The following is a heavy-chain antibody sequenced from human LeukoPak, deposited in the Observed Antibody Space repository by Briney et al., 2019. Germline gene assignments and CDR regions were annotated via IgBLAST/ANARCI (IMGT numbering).Heavy chain of an antibody. Sequence: GASVKVSCKASGGTFSSYAISWVRQAPGQGLEWMGRIIPIFGTANYAQKFQGRVTMTTDTSTSTAYMELRSLRSDDTAIYYCARATKWNYALDIWGQGTIVTVSS. CDR3: ARATKWNYALDI. J-gene: IGHJ3*02. CDR2: IIPIFGTA. CDR1: GGTFSSYA. D-gene: IGHD1-7*01. V-gene: IGHV1-69*05.